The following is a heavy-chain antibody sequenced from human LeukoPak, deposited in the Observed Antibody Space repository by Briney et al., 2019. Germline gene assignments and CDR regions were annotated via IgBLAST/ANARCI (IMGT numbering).Heavy chain of an antibody. CDR2: ISAYNGNT. V-gene: IGHV1-18*01. D-gene: IGHD1-26*01. CDR1: GYTFTSCG. Sequence: ASVKVSCKASGYTFTSCGISWVRQAPGQGLEWMGWISAYNGNTNYAQKLQGRVTMTTDTSTSTAYMELRSLRSDDTAVYYCARDLGWELRTVYFDYWGQGTLVTVSS. J-gene: IGHJ4*02. CDR3: ARDLGWELRTVYFDY.